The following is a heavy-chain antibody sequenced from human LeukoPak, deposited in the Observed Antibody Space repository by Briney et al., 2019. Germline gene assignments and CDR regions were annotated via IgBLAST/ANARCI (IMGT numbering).Heavy chain of an antibody. D-gene: IGHD5-18*01. CDR1: GGSISNYY. CDR3: ARHRYSYGVYYFDF. CDR2: IHYSGST. Sequence: SETLSLTCTVSGGSISNYYWSWIRQPPGKGLEWIGYIHYSGSTNYNDSLKSRVTISVDTSKNQFSLKPTSVTAADTAVYFCARHRYSYGVYYFDFWGQGTLVTVSS. J-gene: IGHJ4*02. V-gene: IGHV4-59*08.